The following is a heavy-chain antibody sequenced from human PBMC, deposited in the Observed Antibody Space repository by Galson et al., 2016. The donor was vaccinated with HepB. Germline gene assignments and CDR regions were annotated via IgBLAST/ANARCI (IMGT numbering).Heavy chain of an antibody. CDR1: GFTYSSYG. J-gene: IGHJ6*02. CDR3: AKDTQSGGSCYPLCPSGMDV. V-gene: IGHV3-30*18. D-gene: IGHD2-15*01. CDR2: ISYDGRKE. Sequence: SLRLSCAVSGFTYSSYGMHWVRQAPGKGLEWVAVISYDGRKEYYADSVRGRFTISRDNSKNTLSLQMNSLRVEDTAVYYCAKDTQSGGSCYPLCPSGMDVWGQGNPGHRLL.